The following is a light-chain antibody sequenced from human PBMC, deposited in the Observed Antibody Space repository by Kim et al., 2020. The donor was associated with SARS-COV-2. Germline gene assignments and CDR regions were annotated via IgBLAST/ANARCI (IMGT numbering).Light chain of an antibody. Sequence: SPGERATLSCRASQSISISFLAWYQQKPGQTPRLLIYGASGRATGIPDRFSGSGSGTDFTLSINRLEPEDFALYDCQQYGGSPITFGQGTRLEIK. CDR3: QQYGGSPIT. J-gene: IGKJ5*01. V-gene: IGKV3-20*01. CDR1: QSISISF. CDR2: GAS.